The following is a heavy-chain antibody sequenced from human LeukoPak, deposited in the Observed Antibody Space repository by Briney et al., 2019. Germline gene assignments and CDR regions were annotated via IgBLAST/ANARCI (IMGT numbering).Heavy chain of an antibody. J-gene: IGHJ4*02. V-gene: IGHV3-7*01. D-gene: IGHD4-23*01. CDR2: IYQDGSEK. CDR3: ASGGGGGV. Sequence: AGTLRLSCAATGFSFSNYWMTWVRQAPGKGLEWVANIYQDGSEKYNVDSVKGRFTISRDNAKTSLYLQMNSLSAEDTAVYYCASGGGGGVWGQGTLVTVSS. CDR1: GFSFSNYW.